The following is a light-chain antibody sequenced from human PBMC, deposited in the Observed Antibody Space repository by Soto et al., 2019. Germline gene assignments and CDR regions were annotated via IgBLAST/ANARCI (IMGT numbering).Light chain of an antibody. CDR1: QPVTTY. V-gene: IGKV3-11*01. CDR2: DAS. Sequence: ENVLTQSPATLSLSPGASATLSCRASQPVTTYLAWYQQKPGQAPRLLIYDASIRATGIPARFSGSGSGTDFTLTISSLEPEDFAVYYCQQRSNWPLQLTFGGGTKVEIK. J-gene: IGKJ4*01. CDR3: QQRSNWPLQLT.